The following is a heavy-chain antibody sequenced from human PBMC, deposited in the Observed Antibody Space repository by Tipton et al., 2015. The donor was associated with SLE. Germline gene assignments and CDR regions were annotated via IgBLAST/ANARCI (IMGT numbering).Heavy chain of an antibody. V-gene: IGHV3-30*04. CDR2: ISYGASNK. D-gene: IGHD6-6*01. CDR1: GFTFSSYA. J-gene: IGHJ4*02. CDR3: ARVGDWASSSSGDYFDY. Sequence: SLRLSCAASGFTFSSYAMHWVRQAPGKGLEWVAVISYGASNKYYADSVKGRFTISRDNSKNTLYLQMNSLRAEDTAVYYCARVGDWASSSSGDYFDYWGQGTLVTVSS.